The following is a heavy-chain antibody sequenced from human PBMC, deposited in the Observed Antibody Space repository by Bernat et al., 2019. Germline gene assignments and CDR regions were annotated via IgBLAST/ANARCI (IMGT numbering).Heavy chain of an antibody. CDR1: GYSISSGYY. CDR2: IYHSGST. CDR3: ARGIVATGYYFDY. Sequence: QVQLQESGPGLVKPSETLSLTCAVSGYSISSGYYWGWIRQPPGKGLEWIGSIYHSGSTYYNPSLKSRVTISVDTSKNQFSLKLSSVTAADTAVHYCARGIVATGYYFDYWGQGTLVTVSS. J-gene: IGHJ4*02. V-gene: IGHV4-38-2*01. D-gene: IGHD5-12*01.